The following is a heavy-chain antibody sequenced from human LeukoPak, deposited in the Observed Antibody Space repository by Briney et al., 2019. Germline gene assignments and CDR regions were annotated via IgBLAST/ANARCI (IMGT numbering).Heavy chain of an antibody. CDR3: ARDPRNVGLAP. CDR1: GFSLSGYW. Sequence: GGSLRLSCVASGFSLSGYWMYWVRQAPGKGLMYISRNNGDGSTTTYADVVKGRFTMSRDNVKNTLYLQMNSLRVGDTAVYYCARDPRNVGLAPWGQGTLVTVSS. D-gene: IGHD2-15*01. CDR2: NNGDGSTT. J-gene: IGHJ5*02. V-gene: IGHV3-74*01.